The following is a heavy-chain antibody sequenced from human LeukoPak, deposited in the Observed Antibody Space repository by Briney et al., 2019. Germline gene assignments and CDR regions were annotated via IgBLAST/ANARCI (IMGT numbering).Heavy chain of an antibody. CDR2: ISYDGSNK. CDR1: GFTFSSYG. J-gene: IGHJ5*02. D-gene: IGHD2-2*01. Sequence: PGGSLRLSCAASGFTFSSYGMHWVRQAPGEGLEWVAVISYDGSNKYYADSVKGRFTISRDNSKNTLYLQMNSLRAEDTAVYYCAPPSYAKGAAWGQGTLVTVSS. V-gene: IGHV3-30*03. CDR3: APPSYAKGAA.